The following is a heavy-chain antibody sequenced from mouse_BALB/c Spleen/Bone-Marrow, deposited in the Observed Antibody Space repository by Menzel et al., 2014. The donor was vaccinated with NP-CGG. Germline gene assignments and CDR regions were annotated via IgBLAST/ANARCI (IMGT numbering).Heavy chain of an antibody. CDR2: IRNKANGYTT. CDR1: GFTFTDYY. V-gene: IGHV7-3*02. CDR3: ARDDAMDY. J-gene: IGHJ4*01. Sequence: EVKVVESGGCLVQPGGSLRLSCATSGFTFTDYYMSWVRQPPGKALEWLGFIRNKANGYTTEYSASVEGRFTISRDNSQSILYLQMNTLRAEDSATYYCARDDAMDYWGQGTSVTVSS.